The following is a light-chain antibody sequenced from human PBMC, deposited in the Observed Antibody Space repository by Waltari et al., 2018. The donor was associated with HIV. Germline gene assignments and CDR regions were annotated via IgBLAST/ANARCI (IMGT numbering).Light chain of an antibody. V-gene: IGKV1-9*01. J-gene: IGKJ2*01. CDR1: QGISSY. CDR3: QQLNSYPPYT. CDR2: AAS. Sequence: ASVGDRVTITCRASQGISSYLAWYQQKPGKAPKLLIYAASTLQSGVPSRFSGSGSGTEFTLTISSLQPEDFATYYCQQLNSYPPYTFGQGTKLEIK.